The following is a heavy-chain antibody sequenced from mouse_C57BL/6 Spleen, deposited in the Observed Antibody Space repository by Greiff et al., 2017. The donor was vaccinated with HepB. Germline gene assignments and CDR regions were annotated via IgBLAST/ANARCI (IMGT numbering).Heavy chain of an antibody. D-gene: IGHD2-4*01. J-gene: IGHJ4*01. CDR3: ARSDDYDLYAMDY. Sequence: VQLQQSGAELARPGASVKLSCKASGYTFTSYGISWVKQRTGQGLEWIGEIYPRSGNTYYNEKFKGKATLTADKSSSTAYMELRSLTSEDSAVYFCARSDDYDLYAMDYWGQGTSVTVSS. CDR1: GYTFTSYG. V-gene: IGHV1-81*01. CDR2: IYPRSGNT.